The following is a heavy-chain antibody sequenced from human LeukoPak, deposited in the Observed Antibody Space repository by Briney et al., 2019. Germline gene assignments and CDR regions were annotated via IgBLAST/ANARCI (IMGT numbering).Heavy chain of an antibody. CDR1: GYTFTSYY. CDR3: ATSLNYGSGSYYNEPIDY. J-gene: IGHJ4*02. V-gene: IGHV1-46*01. Sequence: ASVKVSCKASGYTFTSYYMHWVRQAPGQGLEWMGIINPSGGSTSYAQKFQGRVTMTRDTSTSTAYMELSSLRSEDTAVYYCATSLNYGSGSYYNEPIDYWGQGTLVTVSS. D-gene: IGHD3-10*01. CDR2: INPSGGST.